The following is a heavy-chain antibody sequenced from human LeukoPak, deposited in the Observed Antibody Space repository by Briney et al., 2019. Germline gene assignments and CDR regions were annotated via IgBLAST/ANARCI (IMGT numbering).Heavy chain of an antibody. D-gene: IGHD2-21*02. CDR1: GGSISGNA. J-gene: IGHJ3*02. V-gene: IGHV4-59*01. CDR3: VRARDMAFDI. CDR2: IYDNGIT. Sequence: SETLSLTCTVSGGSISGNAWSWIRQPPGEALEWIGNIYDNGITIHNPSLKSRVTISLDTSNQFSLRLKSVTAADTAVYYCVRARDMAFDIWGQGTMVTVSS.